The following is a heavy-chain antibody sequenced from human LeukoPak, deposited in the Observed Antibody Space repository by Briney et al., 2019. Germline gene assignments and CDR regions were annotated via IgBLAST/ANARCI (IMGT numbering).Heavy chain of an antibody. D-gene: IGHD3-22*01. Sequence: GGSLRLSCAASGFTFSNAWMSWVRQAPGKGLEWVGRIKSKTDGGTTDYAAPVKGTFTISRDDSKNTLYLQMNSLKTEDTAVYYCTTGPALYYYDSSADYWGQGTLVTVSS. V-gene: IGHV3-15*01. J-gene: IGHJ4*02. CDR2: IKSKTDGGTT. CDR1: GFTFSNAW. CDR3: TTGPALYYYDSSADY.